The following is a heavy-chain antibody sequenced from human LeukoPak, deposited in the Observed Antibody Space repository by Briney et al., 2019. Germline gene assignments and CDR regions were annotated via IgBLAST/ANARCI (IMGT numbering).Heavy chain of an antibody. CDR1: GGSFSGYY. J-gene: IGHJ4*02. CDR3: ARGGLATYYDILTGYYPSRHPLDY. Sequence: PSETLSLTCAVYGGSFSGYYWSWIRQPPGKGLEWIGEINHSGSTNYNPSLKSRVTISVDTSKNQFSLKLSSVTAADTAVYYCARGGLATYYDILTGYYPSRHPLDYWGQGTLVTVSS. D-gene: IGHD3-9*01. CDR2: INHSGST. V-gene: IGHV4-34*01.